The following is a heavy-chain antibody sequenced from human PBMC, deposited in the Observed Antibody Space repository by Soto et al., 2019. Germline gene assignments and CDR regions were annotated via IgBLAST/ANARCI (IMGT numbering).Heavy chain of an antibody. CDR2: INPGGVNI. J-gene: IGHJ4*02. CDR1: GYSFTSHY. D-gene: IGHD2-21*02. Sequence: ASVKVSCKAIGYSFTSHYMHWVRQAPGQGLEWMGTINPGGVNIRFAQKFKGRVTMTKDTSTSTVYMELRSLRSEDTAIYYCVREGNCGADCYSTYYFDYWGLGTLVTVSS. CDR3: VREGNCGADCYSTYYFDY. V-gene: IGHV1-46*01.